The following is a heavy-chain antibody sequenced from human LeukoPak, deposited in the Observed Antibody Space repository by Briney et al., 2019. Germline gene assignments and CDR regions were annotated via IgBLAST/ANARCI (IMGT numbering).Heavy chain of an antibody. D-gene: IGHD3-9*01. CDR3: AKGLTNLGDD. Sequence: GGSLRLSCAASGFTFSTYAMSWVRQAAGKGRAWVSGLSGSGSSAYYADSVKGRFTISRDNSKTTLYLQMNSLRPEDTAVYYCAKGLTNLGDDWGQGTLVTVSS. CDR1: GFTFSTYA. V-gene: IGHV3-23*01. J-gene: IGHJ4*02. CDR2: LSGSGSSA.